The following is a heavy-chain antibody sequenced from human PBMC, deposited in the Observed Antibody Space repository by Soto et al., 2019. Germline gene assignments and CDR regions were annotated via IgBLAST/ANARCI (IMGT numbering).Heavy chain of an antibody. V-gene: IGHV4-39*01. Sequence: QLQVQESGPGQVKPSQTLSLTCTVAGGSITSHHYYWGWIRQPPGKGLEWIGSIYSGGNTYYNPSLRIRLTIFVDTAKNLIALKLSSVTAADSAIYYCGSGPSTTWIYNWGLGTQVSVSS. CDR3: GSGPSTTWIYN. CDR1: GGSITSHHYY. CDR2: IYSGGNT. D-gene: IGHD2-2*01. J-gene: IGHJ4*02.